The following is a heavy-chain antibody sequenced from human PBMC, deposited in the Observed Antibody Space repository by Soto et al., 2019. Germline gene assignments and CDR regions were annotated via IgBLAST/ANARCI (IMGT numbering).Heavy chain of an antibody. D-gene: IGHD6-13*01. CDR1: GFTFSGYA. CDR3: AQDLGSSWYHYNSFAP. Sequence: EVQLLESGGGLVQPGGSLRLSCAASGFTFSGYAMSWVRQAPGKGLEWVSAIGSGSPFYADSVKGRFTISRDNANSMLYLQMNSLRAVDTAVYFCAQDLGSSWYHYNSFAPGGQGTLVTVSS. V-gene: IGHV3-23*01. J-gene: IGHJ5*02. CDR2: IGSGSP.